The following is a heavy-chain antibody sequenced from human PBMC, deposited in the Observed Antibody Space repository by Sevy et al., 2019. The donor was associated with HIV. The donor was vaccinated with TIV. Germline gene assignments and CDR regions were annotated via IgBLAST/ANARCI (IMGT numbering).Heavy chain of an antibody. CDR2: IKSKTDGGTM. CDR3: STDPIIVLLVTDGMDV. V-gene: IGHV3-15*01. CDR1: GFTFSNAW. J-gene: IGHJ6*02. Sequence: GGSLRLSCAASGFTFSNAWMSGVRQAPGKGLEWVGRIKSKTDGGTMDYAAPVKGRFTISRDDSKNTWYLQMNSLKTEDTAVYYCSTDPIIVLLVTDGMDVWGQGTTVTVSS. D-gene: IGHD2-8*02.